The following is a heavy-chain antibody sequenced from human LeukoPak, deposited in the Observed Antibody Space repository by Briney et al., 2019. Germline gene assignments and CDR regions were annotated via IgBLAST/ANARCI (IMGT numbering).Heavy chain of an antibody. J-gene: IGHJ6*04. CDR3: ARDVQGDLPQYCSGGNCYSDYYGMDV. D-gene: IGHD2-15*01. CDR1: RGSVSRSAYY. CDR2: IYYTGST. V-gene: IGHV4-61*08. Sequence: SETLSLTCTVSRGSVSRSAYYWSWIRQPPGKGLEWIGYIYYTGSTDYNPSLKRRVSISVDTSKNQFSLKLTSVTAADTAVYYCARDVQGDLPQYCSGGNCYSDYYGMDVWGKGTTVIVSS.